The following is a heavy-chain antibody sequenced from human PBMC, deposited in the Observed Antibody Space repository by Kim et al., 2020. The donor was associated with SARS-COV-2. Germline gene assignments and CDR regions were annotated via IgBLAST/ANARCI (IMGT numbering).Heavy chain of an antibody. CDR2: INHSGST. CDR3: ARGAPPYYYDSSGYHFDY. Sequence: SETLSLTCAVYGGSFSGYYWSWIRQPPGKGLEWIGEINHSGSTNYNPSLKSRVTISVDTSKNQFSLKLSSVTAADTAVYYCARGAPPYYYDSSGYHFDYWGQGTLVTVSS. D-gene: IGHD3-22*01. CDR1: GGSFSGYY. V-gene: IGHV4-34*01. J-gene: IGHJ4*02.